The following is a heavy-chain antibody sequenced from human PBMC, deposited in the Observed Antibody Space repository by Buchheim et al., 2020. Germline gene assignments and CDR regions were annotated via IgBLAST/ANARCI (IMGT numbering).Heavy chain of an antibody. CDR3: AEDRSLGDYGMDV. CDR1: GFTFSSYG. J-gene: IGHJ6*02. Sequence: QVQLVESGGGVVQPGRSLRLSCAASGFTFSSYGMHWVRQAPGKGLEWVAVISYDGSNKYYADSVKGRFTISRDNSKTTLYLQMNSLRAEDTAVYYCAEDRSLGDYGMDVWGQGTT. V-gene: IGHV3-30*18. CDR2: ISYDGSNK. D-gene: IGHD3-10*01.